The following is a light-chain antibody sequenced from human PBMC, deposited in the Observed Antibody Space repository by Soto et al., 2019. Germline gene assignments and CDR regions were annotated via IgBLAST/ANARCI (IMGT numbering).Light chain of an antibody. CDR2: DAA. Sequence: EIVLTQSPGTLSLSPGERATLSCRASQSVTNRFLAWYQQKPGQAPRLLIYDAATRITGIPDRFSGSGSGTDFTLTISRLEPEDFAVYYCQQYGASPPLTFGGGTKMEVK. CDR3: QQYGASPPLT. V-gene: IGKV3-20*01. J-gene: IGKJ4*01. CDR1: QSVTNRF.